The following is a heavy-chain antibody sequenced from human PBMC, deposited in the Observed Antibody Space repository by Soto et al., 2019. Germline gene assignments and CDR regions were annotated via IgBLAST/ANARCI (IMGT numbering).Heavy chain of an antibody. CDR1: GFTFSSYG. CDR2: ISYDGSNK. CDR3: AKENGRQEDY. V-gene: IGHV3-30*18. J-gene: IGHJ4*02. D-gene: IGHD2-8*01. Sequence: QVQLVESGGGVVQPGRSMRLSCAASGFTFSSYGMHWVRQAPGKGLEWVAVISYDGSNKYSADSVKGRFTISRDNSKNTLDLQMNSLRAEDTAVYYWAKENGRQEDYWGQGTLVTVSS.